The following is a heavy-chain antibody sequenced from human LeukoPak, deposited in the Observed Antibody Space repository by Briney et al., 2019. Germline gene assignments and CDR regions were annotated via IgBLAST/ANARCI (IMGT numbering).Heavy chain of an antibody. Sequence: GRSLTLSCAASGFTFSSYAMSWLRQAPGKGLVWGSAISRSGGSTYYAHSVKGRFTISRDNSKNTLYLQMNSLRAEDTAVYDCAKGGVSSGWYFEVFDYWGQGTLVTVSS. CDR1: GFTFSSYA. CDR3: AKGGVSSGWYFEVFDY. CDR2: ISRSGGST. V-gene: IGHV3-23*01. D-gene: IGHD6-19*01. J-gene: IGHJ4*02.